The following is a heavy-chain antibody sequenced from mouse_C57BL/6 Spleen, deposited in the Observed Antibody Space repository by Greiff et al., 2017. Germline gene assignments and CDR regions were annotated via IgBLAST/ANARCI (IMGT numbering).Heavy chain of an antibody. CDR1: GFTFSSYA. CDR3: TRVYYYSSSY. D-gene: IGHD1-1*01. V-gene: IGHV5-9-1*02. Sequence: EVQRVESGAGLVKPGGSLKLSCAASGFTFSSYAMSWVRQTPEKRLEWVAYISSGGDYIYYADTVKGRFTISRDNARNTLYLQLSSLKSEDTAMYYCTRVYYYSSSYWGQGTTLTVSA. CDR2: ISSGGDYI. J-gene: IGHJ2*01.